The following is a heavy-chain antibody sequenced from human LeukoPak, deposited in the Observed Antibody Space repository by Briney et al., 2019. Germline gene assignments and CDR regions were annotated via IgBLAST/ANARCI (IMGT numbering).Heavy chain of an antibody. D-gene: IGHD5-24*01. CDR3: AIMPSPYAPQRGLQSRSDN. Sequence: ASVKVSCKASGGTFSSYAINWVRQATGQGLEWMGWMNPNSGNTGYAQKFQGRVTMTRNTSISTAYMELSSLRSEDTAVYYCAIMPSPYAPQRGLQSRSDNWGQGTLVTVSS. V-gene: IGHV1-8*02. CDR1: GGTFSSYA. CDR2: MNPNSGNT. J-gene: IGHJ4*02.